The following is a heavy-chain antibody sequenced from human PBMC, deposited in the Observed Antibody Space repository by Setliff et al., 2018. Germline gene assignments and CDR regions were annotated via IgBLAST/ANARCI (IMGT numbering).Heavy chain of an antibody. CDR2: INAY. V-gene: IGHV1-18*01. CDR3: ARGPPDFVVTPAAAKFDY. Sequence: GASVKVSCKASGGTFSNYGINWVRQAPGQGLEWMGWINAYAQKFQGRVTMTIDTLTSTAYMELRSLRSDDTAVYYCARGPPDFVVTPAAAKFDYWGQGTLVTVSS. J-gene: IGHJ4*02. CDR1: GGTFSNYG. D-gene: IGHD2-2*01.